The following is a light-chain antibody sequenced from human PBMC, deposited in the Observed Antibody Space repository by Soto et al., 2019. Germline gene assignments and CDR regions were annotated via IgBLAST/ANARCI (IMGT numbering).Light chain of an antibody. CDR3: QQYGGSPMYS. V-gene: IGKV3-20*01. CDR1: QAISSRY. Sequence: EIMLTQSPGPLSLSPGERATLSCKTRQAISSRYLAGYQQKFGQAPRLLIYGASTRAAGIPDRFIGSGSGTDFTLTISRLEPEDVAVYYCQQYGGSPMYSFGQGTKLEIK. J-gene: IGKJ2*03. CDR2: GAS.